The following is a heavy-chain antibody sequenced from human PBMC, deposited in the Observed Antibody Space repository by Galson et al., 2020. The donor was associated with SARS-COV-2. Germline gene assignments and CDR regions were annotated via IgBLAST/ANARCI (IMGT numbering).Heavy chain of an antibody. CDR2: ISAYNGNT. J-gene: IGHJ3*02. D-gene: IGHD2-21*02. CDR3: AGVTRVVTPEDAFDS. CDR1: GYTFTSYG. V-gene: IGHV1-18*01. Sequence: ASVKVSCKASGYTFTSYGISWVRQAPGQGLEWMGWISAYNGNTNYAQKIQGRVTMTKDTSTSTAYMELRSLRSDDTAVYYCAGVTRVVTPEDAFDSWCKGTMVTGSS.